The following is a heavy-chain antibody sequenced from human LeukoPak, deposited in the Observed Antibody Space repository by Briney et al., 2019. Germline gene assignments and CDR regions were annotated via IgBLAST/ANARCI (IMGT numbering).Heavy chain of an antibody. V-gene: IGHV3-33*01. CDR2: IWYDGSNK. J-gene: IGHJ4*02. D-gene: IGHD5-18*01. CDR3: ARDSRDTAMVGPDY. Sequence: GGSLTLSCAASGFTFSSYGMHWVRQAPGKGLEWVAVIWYDGSNKYYADSVKGRFTISRDNSKNTLYLQMNSLRAEDTAVFYCARDSRDTAMVGPDYWGQGTLVTVSS. CDR1: GFTFSSYG.